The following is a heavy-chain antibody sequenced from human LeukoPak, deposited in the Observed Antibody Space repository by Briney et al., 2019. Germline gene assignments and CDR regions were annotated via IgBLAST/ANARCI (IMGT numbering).Heavy chain of an antibody. J-gene: IGHJ6*03. D-gene: IGHD2-2*01. CDR3: AKRYCSSTSCDSYYFYYMDV. CDR2: ISGSGGST. CDR1: GFTFSSYA. V-gene: IGHV3-23*01. Sequence: GGSLRLSCAASGFTFSSYAMSWVRQAPGKGLEWASAISGSGGSTYYADSVKGRFTISRDNSKNTLYLQMSSLRVEDTAVYYCAKRYCSSTSCDSYYFYYMDVWGKGTTVTVSS.